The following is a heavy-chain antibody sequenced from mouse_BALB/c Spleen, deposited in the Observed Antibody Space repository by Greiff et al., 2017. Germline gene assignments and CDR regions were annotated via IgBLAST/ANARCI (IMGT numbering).Heavy chain of an antibody. Sequence: QVQLQQSGAELVKPGASVKLSCTASGFNIKDTYMHWVKQRPGQGLEWIGYINPSTGYTEYNQKFKDKATLTADKSSSTAYMQLSSLTSEDSAVYYCARGGNYPFAYWGQGTLVTVSA. CDR2: INPSTGYT. CDR3: ARGGNYPFAY. J-gene: IGHJ3*01. V-gene: IGHV1S26*01. D-gene: IGHD2-1*01. CDR1: GFNIKDTY.